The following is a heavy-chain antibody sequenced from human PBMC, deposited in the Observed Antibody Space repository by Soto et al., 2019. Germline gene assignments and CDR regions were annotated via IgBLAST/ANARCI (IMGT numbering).Heavy chain of an antibody. CDR1: GFGFTFSTSA. V-gene: IGHV3-23*01. D-gene: IGHD2-21*01. J-gene: IGHJ5*01. CDR3: AIASHFAIISPARDS. Sequence: GGSLRLSCAASGFGFTFSTSAMSWVRQAPGKGLEWVSTLRESGGTTHYANSVKGRFTISRDTSKNMLYLQMNSLRAEDTAINCCAIASHFAIISPARDSWRHDAMVTFAS. CDR2: LRESGGTT.